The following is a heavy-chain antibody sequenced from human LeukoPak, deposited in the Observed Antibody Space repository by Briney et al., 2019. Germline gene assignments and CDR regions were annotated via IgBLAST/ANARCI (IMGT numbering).Heavy chain of an antibody. CDR2: IYYHEDT. D-gene: IGHD6-6*01. CDR1: GGSISSSSDY. J-gene: IGHJ4*02. V-gene: IGHV4-39*07. Sequence: SETLSLTCTVSGGSISSSSDYWGWIRQAPGKGLEWIGSIYYHEDTYYNPSLKSRAAISVDKSKNQFSLKLNSVTAADTAVYYCARDVGARLPGYWGQGILVTVSS. CDR3: ARDVGARLPGY.